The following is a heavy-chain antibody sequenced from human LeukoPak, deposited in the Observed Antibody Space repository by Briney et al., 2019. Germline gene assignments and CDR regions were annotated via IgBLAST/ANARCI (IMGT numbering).Heavy chain of an antibody. D-gene: IGHD3-10*01. J-gene: IGHJ6*02. V-gene: IGHV3-30*02. CDR2: IRFDGSYK. Sequence: QPGGSLRLSCAASGFTFNSYGMHWVRQPPGKGLEWVAFIRFDGSYKSYADSVKGRFTISRDNSKNTLYLQMNSLRAEDTAVYYCARDGEGILWFGELLSPYYYYYYGMDVWGQGTTVTVSS. CDR3: ARDGEGILWFGELLSPYYYYYYGMDV. CDR1: GFTFNSYG.